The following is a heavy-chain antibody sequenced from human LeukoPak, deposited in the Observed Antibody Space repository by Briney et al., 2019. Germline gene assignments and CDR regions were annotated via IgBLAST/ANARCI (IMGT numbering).Heavy chain of an antibody. J-gene: IGHJ3*02. D-gene: IGHD2-15*01. CDR1: GGSISSCY. CDR2: IYTSGST. Sequence: SETLSLTCTVSGGSISSCYWSWTRQPAGKGLEWIGRIYTSGSTNYNPSLKSRVTMSVDTSKNQFSLKLSSVTAADTAVYYCASWVVAAPPDAFDIWGQGTMVTVSS. V-gene: IGHV4-4*07. CDR3: ASWVVAAPPDAFDI.